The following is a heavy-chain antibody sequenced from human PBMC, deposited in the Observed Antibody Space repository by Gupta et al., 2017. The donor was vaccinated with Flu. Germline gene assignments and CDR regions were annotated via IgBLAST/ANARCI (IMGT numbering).Heavy chain of an antibody. Sequence: EVHLVESGGGLVQLGGSLRLSCTASRFPFNTHWMSWARQAPGKGLEWLAHIKEDGSQTNYVDSVKGRFTISRDNAKNSVYLQLNSLRVEDTAVYYCTRDRKPTKRNDYYGVDVWGQGTTVTVSS. CDR2: IKEDGSQT. J-gene: IGHJ6*02. CDR1: RFPFNTHW. V-gene: IGHV3-7*01. CDR3: TRDRKPTKRNDYYGVDV.